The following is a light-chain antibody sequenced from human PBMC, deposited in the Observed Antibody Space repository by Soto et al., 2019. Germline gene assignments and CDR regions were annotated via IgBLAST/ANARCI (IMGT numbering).Light chain of an antibody. CDR2: AAT. CDR3: QQTNSFPLT. Sequence: DIHMTQSPSSVSASVGYRFTITCGAGQGISNFLAWYQQRPVRAPKLLIYAATNLQSGVPSRFSGSGSGTDFTLTISSLQPEDFETYYCQQTNSFPLTFGGGTKVDIK. J-gene: IGKJ4*01. V-gene: IGKV1D-12*01. CDR1: QGISNF.